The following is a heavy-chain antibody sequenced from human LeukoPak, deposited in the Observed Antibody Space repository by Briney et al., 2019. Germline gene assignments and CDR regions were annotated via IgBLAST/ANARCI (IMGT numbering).Heavy chain of an antibody. Sequence: SETLSLTCTVSGGSMSSHYWSWIRQPPGKGLEWIGNIYNSGSTNYNPSLKSRVTISVDTSKNQFSLKLSSVTAADTAVYYCARVGAIVPNLDSDYWGQGTLVTVSS. D-gene: IGHD2-8*01. CDR3: ARVGAIVPNLDSDY. J-gene: IGHJ4*02. CDR1: GGSMSSHY. CDR2: IYNSGST. V-gene: IGHV4-59*11.